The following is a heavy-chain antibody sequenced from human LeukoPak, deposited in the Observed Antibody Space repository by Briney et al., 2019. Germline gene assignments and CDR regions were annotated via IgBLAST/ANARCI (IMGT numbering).Heavy chain of an antibody. J-gene: IGHJ1*01. V-gene: IGHV3-74*03. CDR1: GFTFSSYF. CDR2: VSNDGTYT. CDR3: AITVDCRATTDCYSYFHH. D-gene: IGHD2-21*02. Sequence: GGSLRLSCAASGFTFSSYFMHWVRQAPGKGLVWVSRVSNDGTYTEYADSVKGRFTISRDNAKDTLYLQVNSLRAEGTAVYYCAITVDCRATTDCYSYFHHWGQGTLVTVSS.